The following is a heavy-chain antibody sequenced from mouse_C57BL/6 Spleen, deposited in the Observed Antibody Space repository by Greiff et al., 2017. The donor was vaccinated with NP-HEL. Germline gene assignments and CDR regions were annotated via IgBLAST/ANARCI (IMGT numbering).Heavy chain of an antibody. CDR1: GYTFTEYT. J-gene: IGHJ1*03. Sequence: LQQSGAELVKPGASVKLSCKASGYTFTEYTIHWVKQRSGQGLEWIGWFYPGSGSIKYNEKFKDKATLTADKSSSTVYMELSRLTSEDSAVYFCARHEGGGYGSSPWYFDVWGTGTTVTVSS. CDR3: ARHEGGGYGSSPWYFDV. D-gene: IGHD1-1*01. CDR2: FYPGSGSI. V-gene: IGHV1-62-2*01.